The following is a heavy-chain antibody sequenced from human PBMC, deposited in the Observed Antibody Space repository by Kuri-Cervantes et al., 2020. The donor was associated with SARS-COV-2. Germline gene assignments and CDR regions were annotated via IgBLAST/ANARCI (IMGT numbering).Heavy chain of an antibody. J-gene: IGHJ4*02. D-gene: IGHD1-26*01. CDR1: GYSISSGYY. Sequence: SETLSLTCTVSGYSISSGYYWGWIRQPPGKGLEWIGSIYHSGSTYYNPSLKSRVTISVDTSKNQFSLKLSSVTAADTAVYYCARDLGGGSYYHFEVYFDYWGQGTLVTDSS. CDR3: ARDLGGGSYYHFEVYFDY. V-gene: IGHV4-38-2*02. CDR2: IYHSGST.